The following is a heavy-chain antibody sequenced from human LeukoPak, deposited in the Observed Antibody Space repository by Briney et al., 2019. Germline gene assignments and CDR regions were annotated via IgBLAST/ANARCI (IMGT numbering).Heavy chain of an antibody. CDR3: VRGTGY. Sequence: GGSLRLSCSVSGFTFSTYVMHWVRQAPGKGMECVSAISSNGDNTYYADSVKGRFTISRDNSKNTLYLQMSSLRADDTAVYYCVRGTGYWGQGTLVTVSS. V-gene: IGHV3-64D*06. CDR1: GFTFSTYV. J-gene: IGHJ4*02. CDR2: ISSNGDNT.